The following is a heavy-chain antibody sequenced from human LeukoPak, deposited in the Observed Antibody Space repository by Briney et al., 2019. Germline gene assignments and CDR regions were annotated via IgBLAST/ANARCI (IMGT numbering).Heavy chain of an antibody. V-gene: IGHV3-33*01. J-gene: IGHJ4*02. CDR2: IWYDGSNK. CDR3: ARDLRGNRGSLDY. CDR1: GFTFSSDG. D-gene: IGHD1-26*01. Sequence: GRSLRLSCAASGFTFSSDGMHGGRQAPGKGLEWVAVIWYDGSNKYYADSVKGRFTISRDNSKNTLYLHMNSLRAEATAVYYCARDLRGNRGSLDYWGQGPLVTVSS.